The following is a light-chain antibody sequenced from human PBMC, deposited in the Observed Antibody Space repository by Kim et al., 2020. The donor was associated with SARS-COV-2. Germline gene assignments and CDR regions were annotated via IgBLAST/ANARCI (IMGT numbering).Light chain of an antibody. Sequence: CPGETATLPCRASQSISSALLAWYQQRPGQAPRLLMSGASIRATGIPDRFSGSGSGTDFTLTISRLETDDFAVYYCQQYGTTPLTFGGGTKVDIK. CDR3: QQYGTTPLT. J-gene: IGKJ4*01. CDR2: GAS. V-gene: IGKV3-20*01. CDR1: QSISSAL.